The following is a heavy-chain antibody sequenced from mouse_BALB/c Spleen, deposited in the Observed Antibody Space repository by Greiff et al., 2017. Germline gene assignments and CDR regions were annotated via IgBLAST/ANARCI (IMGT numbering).Heavy chain of an antibody. Sequence: QVQLKQSGAELVRPGASVTLSCKASGYTFTDYEMHWVKQTPVHGLEWIGAIDPETGGTAYNQKFKGKATLTADKSSSTAYMELRSLTSEDSAVYYCTREAMDYWGQGTSVTVSS. J-gene: IGHJ4*01. CDR1: GYTFTDYE. V-gene: IGHV1-15*01. CDR3: TREAMDY. CDR2: IDPETGGT.